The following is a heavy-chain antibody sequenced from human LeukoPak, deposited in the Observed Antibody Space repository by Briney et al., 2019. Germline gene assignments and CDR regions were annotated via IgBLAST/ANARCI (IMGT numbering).Heavy chain of an antibody. J-gene: IGHJ4*02. D-gene: IGHD6-19*01. CDR2: ISGSGGST. CDR3: AITPYSSGWYYFDY. V-gene: IGHV3-23*01. Sequence: GGSLRLSCAASGFTFSSYAMSWVRQAPGEGLEWVSAISGSGGSTYYADSVKGRFTISRDNSKNTLYLQMNSLRAEDTAVYYCAITPYSSGWYYFDYWGQGTLVTVSS. CDR1: GFTFSSYA.